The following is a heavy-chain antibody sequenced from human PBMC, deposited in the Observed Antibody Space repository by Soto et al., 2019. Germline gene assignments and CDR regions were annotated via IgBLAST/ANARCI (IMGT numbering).Heavy chain of an antibody. CDR3: ASGYRYCSSTSCQPVYFDY. V-gene: IGHV3-21*01. D-gene: IGHD2-2*01. CDR2: ISSSSSYI. CDR1: GFTFSSYS. J-gene: IGHJ4*02. Sequence: PVGSLRLSCAASGFTFSSYSMNWVRQAPGKGLEWVSSISSSSSYIYYADSVKGRFTISRDNAKNSLYLQMNSLRAEDTAVYYCASGYRYCSSTSCQPVYFDYWGQGTLVTVSS.